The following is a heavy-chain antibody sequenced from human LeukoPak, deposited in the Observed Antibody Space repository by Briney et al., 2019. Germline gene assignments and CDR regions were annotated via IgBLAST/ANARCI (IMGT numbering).Heavy chain of an antibody. D-gene: IGHD3-22*01. CDR2: IIPIFGTA. J-gene: IGHJ4*02. CDR3: ARGRDYDSSGYYDY. CDR1: GGTFSSYA. V-gene: IGHV1-69*13. Sequence: SVKVSCKASGGTFSSYAISWVRQAPGQGLEWMGGIIPIFGTADYAQKFQGRVTITADESTSTAYMELSSLRSEDTAVYYCARGRDYDSSGYYDYWGQGTLVTVSS.